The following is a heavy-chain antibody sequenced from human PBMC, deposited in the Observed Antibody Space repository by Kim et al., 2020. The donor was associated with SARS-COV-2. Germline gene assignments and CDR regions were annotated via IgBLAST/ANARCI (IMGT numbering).Heavy chain of an antibody. Sequence: GGSLRLSCAGSGFTFSSYAINWVRQAPGKGLEWVARISGYAGDTHYADSVRGRFTISRDNSKNTVYLQMTSLRGEDTALYSCAKEGCGSYYNIFDHWGQG. V-gene: IGHV3-23*01. J-gene: IGHJ4*02. CDR2: ISGYAGDT. CDR1: GFTFSSYA. CDR3: AKEGCGSYYNIFDH. D-gene: IGHD1-26*01.